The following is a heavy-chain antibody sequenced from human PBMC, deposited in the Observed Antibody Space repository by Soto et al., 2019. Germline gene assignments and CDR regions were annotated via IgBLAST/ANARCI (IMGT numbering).Heavy chain of an antibody. D-gene: IGHD3-22*01. J-gene: IGHJ5*01. V-gene: IGHV3-15*07. CDR3: TTYSYITSIIVRFDY. CDR2: VKSKTDGGTT. Sequence: GSLRLSCAASGFTFSNAWINWVRQTPGKGLEWVGRVKSKTDGGTTDFAAPVKGRFAISRDDSKNMVYLEMNSLKTEDTAIYYCTTYSYITSIIVRFDYWGHGTLVTVSS. CDR1: GFTFSNAW.